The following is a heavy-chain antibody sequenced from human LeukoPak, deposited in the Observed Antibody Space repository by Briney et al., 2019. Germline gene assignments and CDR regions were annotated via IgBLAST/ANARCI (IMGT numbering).Heavy chain of an antibody. D-gene: IGHD3-22*01. Sequence: SETLSLTCTVSGGSISSYYLSWFRQPPGKGLEWIGYIFYIGSTNYNPSLKSRVTISVDTSKNQFSLKVSSVTAADTAVYYCARLGSYDGPYWGQGTLVAVSS. J-gene: IGHJ4*02. CDR2: IFYIGST. CDR1: GGSISSYY. V-gene: IGHV4-59*12. CDR3: ARLGSYDGPY.